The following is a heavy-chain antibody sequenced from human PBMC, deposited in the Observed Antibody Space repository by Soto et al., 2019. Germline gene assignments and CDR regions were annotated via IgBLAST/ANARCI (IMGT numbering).Heavy chain of an antibody. CDR3: AILNYYDTSGYLT. V-gene: IGHV4-39*01. CDR1: GGSISSRTYY. Sequence: SETLSLTCTVSGGSISSRTYYWGWIRQPPGKGLEWIGSIYYSGSTNYNPSLKSRVTISVDTSKNQFSLKLSSVTAADTAVYYCAILNYYDTSGYLTWGQGTLVTAPQ. D-gene: IGHD3-22*01. J-gene: IGHJ5*02. CDR2: IYYSGST.